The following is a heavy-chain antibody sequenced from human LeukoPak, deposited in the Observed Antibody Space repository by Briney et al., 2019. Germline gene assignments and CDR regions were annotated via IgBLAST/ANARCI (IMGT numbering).Heavy chain of an antibody. CDR2: ISSSGLTM. CDR1: GFTFSTYA. CDR3: ARRTTGDDY. D-gene: IGHD4-17*01. J-gene: IGHJ4*02. V-gene: IGHV3-48*03. Sequence: GGSLRLSCAASGFTFSTYAMTWVRQAPGRGLEWVSYISSSGLTMYYADSVKGRFTISRDNAKNSLYLQMNSLRAEDTGVYYCARRTTGDDYWGQGTLVTVSS.